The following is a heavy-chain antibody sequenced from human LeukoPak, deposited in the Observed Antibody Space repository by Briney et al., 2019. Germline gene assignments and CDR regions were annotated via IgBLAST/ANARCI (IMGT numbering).Heavy chain of an antibody. CDR1: GDSITSYY. Sequence: SETLSLTCTVSGDSITSYYWSWIRQPPGKGLERIGNIYYSGSTNYNPSLKSRVTISVGTSKNQFSLKLSSVTAADTAVYYCAREATVVVAPMVLWGQGSLVTVSS. J-gene: IGHJ4*02. CDR3: AREATVVVAPMVL. CDR2: IYYSGST. V-gene: IGHV4-59*12. D-gene: IGHD2-15*01.